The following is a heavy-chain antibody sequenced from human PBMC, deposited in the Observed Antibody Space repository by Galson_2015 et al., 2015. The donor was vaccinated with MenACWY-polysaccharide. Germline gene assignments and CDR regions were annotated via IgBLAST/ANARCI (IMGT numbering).Heavy chain of an antibody. J-gene: IGHJ4*02. D-gene: IGHD2-2*02. CDR3: ARDKTYYSSTSCYRGPPAY. CDR2: ISSSGSTI. V-gene: IGHV3-11*01. CDR1: GFTFSDYY. Sequence: SLRLSCAAAGFTFSDYYMSWIRQAPGKGLEWVSYISSSGSTIYYADSVKGRFTITRDNAKNSLYLQMNSLRAEDTAVYYCARDKTYYSSTSCYRGPPAYWRQGTLATVSA.